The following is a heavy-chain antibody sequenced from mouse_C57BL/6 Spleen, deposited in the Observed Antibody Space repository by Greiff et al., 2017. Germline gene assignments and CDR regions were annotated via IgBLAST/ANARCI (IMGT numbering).Heavy chain of an antibody. D-gene: IGHD2-4*01. CDR1: GYTFTSYG. CDR2: IYPRSGNT. J-gene: IGHJ3*01. Sequence: LVESGAELARPGASVKLSCKASGYTFTSYGISWVKQRTGQGLEWIGEIYPRSGNTYYNEKFKGKATLTADKSSSTAYMELRSLTSEDSAVYFCYYDYDGFAYWGQGTLVTVSA. CDR3: YYDYDGFAY. V-gene: IGHV1-81*01.